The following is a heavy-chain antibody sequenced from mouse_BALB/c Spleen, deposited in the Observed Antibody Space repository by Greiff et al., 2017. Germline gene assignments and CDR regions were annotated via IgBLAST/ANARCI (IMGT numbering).Heavy chain of an antibody. J-gene: IGHJ3*01. V-gene: IGHV1-80*01. D-gene: IGHD3-3*01. CDR1: GYAFSSYW. CDR2: IYPGDGDT. Sequence: VKLQESGAELVRPGSSVKISCKASGYAFSSYWMNWVKQRPGQGLEWIGQIYPGDGDTNYNGKFKGKATLTADKSSSTAYMQLSSLTSEDSAVYFCARGRDQAWFAYWGQGTLVTVSA. CDR3: ARGRDQAWFAY.